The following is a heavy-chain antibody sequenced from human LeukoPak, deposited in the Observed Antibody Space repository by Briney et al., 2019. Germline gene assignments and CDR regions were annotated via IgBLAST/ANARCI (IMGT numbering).Heavy chain of an antibody. CDR2: INPNSGGT. J-gene: IGHJ4*02. Sequence: ASVKVSCTASGYTFTGYYMHWVRQAPGQGLEWMGWINPNSGGTNYAQKFQGRVTMTRDTSISTAYMELSRLRSDDTAVYYCASRRGSSGWYYFDYWGQGTLVTVSS. D-gene: IGHD6-19*01. CDR1: GYTFTGYY. V-gene: IGHV1-2*02. CDR3: ASRRGSSGWYYFDY.